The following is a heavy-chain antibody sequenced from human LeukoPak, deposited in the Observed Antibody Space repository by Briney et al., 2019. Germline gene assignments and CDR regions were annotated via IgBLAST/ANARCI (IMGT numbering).Heavy chain of an antibody. CDR1: GFTFSSYW. D-gene: IGHD3-22*01. V-gene: IGHV3-7*01. CDR2: IKQDGSEK. Sequence: GGSLRLSCAASGFTFSSYWMSWVRQAPGKGLEWVANIKQDGSEKYYVDSVKGRFTISRDNAKNSLYLQMNSLRAEDTAVYYCARESGSYYDSSGYYDYWGQGTLVTVCS. J-gene: IGHJ4*02. CDR3: ARESGSYYDSSGYYDY.